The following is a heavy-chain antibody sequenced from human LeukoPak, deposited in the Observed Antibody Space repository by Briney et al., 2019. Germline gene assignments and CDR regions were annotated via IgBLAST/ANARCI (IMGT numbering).Heavy chain of an antibody. J-gene: IGHJ4*02. CDR3: ARDGRGIAARGRVNRNPLRAEGSY. Sequence: ASVRVSCKASGYTFTSYGISRVRQAPGQGLEWMGWISAYNGNTNYAQKLQGRVTMTTDTSTSTAYMELRSLRSDDMAVYCCARDGRGIAARGRVNRNPLRAEGSYWGQGTLVTVSS. D-gene: IGHD6-6*01. CDR1: GYTFTSYG. CDR2: ISAYNGNT. V-gene: IGHV1-18*03.